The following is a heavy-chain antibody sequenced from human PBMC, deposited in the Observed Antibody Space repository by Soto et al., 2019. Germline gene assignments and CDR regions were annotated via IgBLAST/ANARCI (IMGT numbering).Heavy chain of an antibody. CDR3: ASHYDSGGYYYRGLDY. CDR1: GGTFNSYA. CDR2: IIPIFGTA. Sequence: QVQLVQSGAEVMKPGSSVKVSCKASGGTFNSYAISWVRQAPGQGLEWMGGIIPIFGTADYAQKFQGRVTITAVESTSTAYMELSSLRSEDTAVYYCASHYDSGGYYYRGLDYWGQGTLVTVSS. J-gene: IGHJ4*02. D-gene: IGHD3-22*01. V-gene: IGHV1-69*12.